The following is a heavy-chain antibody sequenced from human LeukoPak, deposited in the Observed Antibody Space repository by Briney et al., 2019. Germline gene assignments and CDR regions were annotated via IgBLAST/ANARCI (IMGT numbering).Heavy chain of an antibody. V-gene: IGHV3-48*02. CDR3: ARDRDYAFDY. Sequence: GGSLRLPCAASGFTLSSYSMNWVRRAPGKGLEWISYINSDIYSNTIYYADTVKGRFTISRDNGKNSLYLQMNSLRDEDMAVYYCARDRDYAFDYWGQGTLVTVSS. CDR1: GFTLSSYS. CDR2: INSDIYSNTI. D-gene: IGHD4-17*01. J-gene: IGHJ4*02.